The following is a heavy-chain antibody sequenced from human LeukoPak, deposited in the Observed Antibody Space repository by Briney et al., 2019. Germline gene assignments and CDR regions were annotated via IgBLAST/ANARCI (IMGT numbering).Heavy chain of an antibody. Sequence: ASVKVSCKASGYTFTGYYIHWVRQAPGQGLEWMGWINTNNGGTNYAQNFQGRVTMTRDTSISTAHMELSRLRYDDTAIYYCARGDSSSYYYFRYAFDIWGQGTMVTVSS. CDR2: INTNNGGT. CDR3: ARGDSSSYYYFRYAFDI. D-gene: IGHD3-22*01. V-gene: IGHV1-2*02. J-gene: IGHJ3*02. CDR1: GYTFTGYY.